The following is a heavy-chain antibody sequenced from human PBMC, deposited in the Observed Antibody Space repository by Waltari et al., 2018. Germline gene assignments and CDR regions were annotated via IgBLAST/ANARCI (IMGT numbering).Heavy chain of an antibody. J-gene: IGHJ4*02. CDR1: GYTFPSSG. D-gene: IGHD3-22*01. CDR3: ARPRYYYDSSGFLFDY. Sequence: QVQLVQSGAEVKKPGASVKVSCKASGYTFPSSGLSWLRRAPGQGLEWMGWISAYNGNTNYAQKLQGRVTMTTDTSTSTAYMELRSLRSDDTAVYYCARPRYYYDSSGFLFDYWGQGTLVTVSS. CDR2: ISAYNGNT. V-gene: IGHV1-18*01.